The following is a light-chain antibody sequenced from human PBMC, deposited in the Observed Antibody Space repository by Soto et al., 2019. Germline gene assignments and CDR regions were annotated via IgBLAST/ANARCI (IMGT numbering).Light chain of an antibody. Sequence: QSVLTQSPSASASLGASVKLTCTLSSWHSSYAIAWHQQQPEKGPRYLMKLNSDVSHSKGDGIPDRFSGSSSGAERYLTISILQSEDEADYYCQTWGTGIWVFSGGTKLTVL. V-gene: IGLV4-69*01. J-gene: IGLJ3*02. CDR1: SWHSSYA. CDR2: LNSDVSH. CDR3: QTWGTGIWV.